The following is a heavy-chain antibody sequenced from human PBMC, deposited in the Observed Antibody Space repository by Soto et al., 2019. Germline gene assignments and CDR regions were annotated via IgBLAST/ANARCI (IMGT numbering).Heavy chain of an antibody. V-gene: IGHV2-5*02. J-gene: IGHJ4*02. Sequence: QITLKESGPTLVKPTQTLTLTCTFSGFSLSTSGVGVGWIRQPPGKALEWLALIYWDDDKRYSPSLKSRLNITKDASKNQVVLTMTNMDPVDTATYYCAHVFNSNSGRYRYFDYWGQGTLVTVSS. CDR1: GFSLSTSGVG. D-gene: IGHD3-16*02. CDR2: IYWDDDK. CDR3: AHVFNSNSGRYRYFDY.